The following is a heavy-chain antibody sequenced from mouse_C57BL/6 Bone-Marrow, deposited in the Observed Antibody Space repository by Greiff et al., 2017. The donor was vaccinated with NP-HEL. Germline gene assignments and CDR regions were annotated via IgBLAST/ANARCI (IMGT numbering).Heavy chain of an antibody. V-gene: IGHV2-5*01. D-gene: IGHD1-1*01. CDR3: AKNDYGSSYDWYFDV. J-gene: IGHJ1*03. Sequence: QVQLQQSGPGLVQPSQSLSITCTVSGFSLTSYGVHWVRQSPGKGLEWLGVIWRGGSTDYNAAFMSRLSITKDNSKSQVFFKMSSLQADDTAIYYCAKNDYGSSYDWYFDVWGTGTTVTVSS. CDR2: IWRGGST. CDR1: GFSLTSYG.